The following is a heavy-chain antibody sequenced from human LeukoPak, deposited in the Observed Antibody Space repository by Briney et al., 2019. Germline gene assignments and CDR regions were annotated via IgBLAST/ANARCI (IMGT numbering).Heavy chain of an antibody. Sequence: GESLKISCQSSGYMFTWYWIGWVRQMPGKGLEWMGIIYPDDSDIRYSPSFQGQVTISVDKPISATYLQWSSLKSSDTAMYYCARPGPHWYFEFWGRGTLVTVSS. CDR1: GYMFTWYW. V-gene: IGHV5-51*01. CDR2: IYPDDSDI. J-gene: IGHJ2*01. CDR3: ARPGPHWYFEF.